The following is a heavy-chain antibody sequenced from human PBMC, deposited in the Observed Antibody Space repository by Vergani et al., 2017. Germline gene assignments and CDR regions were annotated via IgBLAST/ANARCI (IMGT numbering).Heavy chain of an antibody. CDR3: AKLTVRGATHDY. CDR2: ISSSSSYI. J-gene: IGHJ4*02. Sequence: EVQLVESGGGLVKPGGSLRLSCAASGFTFSSYSMNWVRQAPGKGLEWVSSISSSSSYIYYADSGKGRFTISRDNAKNSLYLQMNSLRAEDTALYYCAKLTVRGATHDYWDQGTLVTVSS. D-gene: IGHD3-10*01. V-gene: IGHV3-21*01. CDR1: GFTFSSYS.